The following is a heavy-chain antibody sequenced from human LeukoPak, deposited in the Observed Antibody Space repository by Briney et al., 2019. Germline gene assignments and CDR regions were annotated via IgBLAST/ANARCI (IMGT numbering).Heavy chain of an antibody. CDR1: GGSISSYY. Sequence: PSETLSLTCTVSGGSISSYYWSWIRQPAGKGLEWIGRIYTSGSTNYNPSLKSRVTMSVDTSKNQFSLKLSSVTAADTAVYYCARPYYYDSSGYYSDRRAFDIWGQGTMVTVSS. V-gene: IGHV4-4*07. CDR2: IYTSGST. J-gene: IGHJ3*02. CDR3: ARPYYYDSSGYYSDRRAFDI. D-gene: IGHD3-22*01.